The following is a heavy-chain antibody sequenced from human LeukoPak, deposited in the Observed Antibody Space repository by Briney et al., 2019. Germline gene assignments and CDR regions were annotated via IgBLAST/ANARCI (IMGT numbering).Heavy chain of an antibody. CDR3: ARGEVRFLEWLLFFDY. D-gene: IGHD3-3*01. J-gene: IGHJ4*02. Sequence: GRSLRLSCAASGFTFSRHAMHWVRQAPGKGLEYVSAISSNGGSTYYANSVRGRFTISRDNSKNTLYLQMGSLRAEDMAVYYCARGEVRFLEWLLFFDYWGQGTLVTVSS. V-gene: IGHV3-64*01. CDR2: ISSNGGST. CDR1: GFTFSRHA.